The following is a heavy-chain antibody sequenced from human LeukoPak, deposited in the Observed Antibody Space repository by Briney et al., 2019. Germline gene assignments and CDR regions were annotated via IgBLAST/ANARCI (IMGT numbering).Heavy chain of an antibody. D-gene: IGHD3-10*01. V-gene: IGHV4-59*12. J-gene: IGHJ5*02. CDR3: ARVSSGSGTDP. CDR2: IIDTGST. CDR1: GDSIRTYY. Sequence: SETLSLTCSVSGDSIRTYYWSWIRQPPGKGLEWIGYIIDTGSTNYKPSLKTRLTMSVDVSKNQISLKLSSVTAADTAVYYCARVSSGSGTDPWGQGTLVTVSS.